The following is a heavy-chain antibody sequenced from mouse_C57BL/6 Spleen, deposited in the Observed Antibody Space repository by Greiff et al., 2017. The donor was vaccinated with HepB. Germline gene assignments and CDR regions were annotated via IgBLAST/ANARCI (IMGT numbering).Heavy chain of an antibody. Sequence: EVKLVESGGGLVKPGGSLKHSCAASGFTFSSYAMSWVRQTPEKRLEWVATISDGGSYTYYPDNVKGRFTISRDNAKNNLYLQMSHLKSEDTAMYYCARERNYGHYFDYWGQGTTLTVSS. CDR2: ISDGGSYT. V-gene: IGHV5-4*01. CDR3: ARERNYGHYFDY. CDR1: GFTFSSYA. D-gene: IGHD1-1*02. J-gene: IGHJ2*01.